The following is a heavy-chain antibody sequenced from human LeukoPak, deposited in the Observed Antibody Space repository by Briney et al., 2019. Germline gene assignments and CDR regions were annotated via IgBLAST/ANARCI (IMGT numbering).Heavy chain of an antibody. CDR2: TYYRSKWYN. CDR1: GDSVSIKSAA. V-gene: IGHV6-1*01. CDR3: ARDRFSGDNWFDP. J-gene: IGHJ5*02. D-gene: IGHD2/OR15-2a*01. Sequence: SPTLSLTFAISGDSVSIKSAAWNWVRQSPPRGLEWLGGTYYRSKWYNDYAVSVASRITLIPDTSKNQFSLQLSSVTPEDTAVYYCARDRFSGDNWFDPWGQGTLVIVSS.